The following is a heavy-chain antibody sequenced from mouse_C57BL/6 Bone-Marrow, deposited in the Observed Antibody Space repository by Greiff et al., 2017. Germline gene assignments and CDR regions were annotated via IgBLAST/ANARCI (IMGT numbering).Heavy chain of an antibody. J-gene: IGHJ3*01. CDR2: IDPSDSYT. Sequence: VQLQQPGAELVRPGTSVKLSCKASGYTFTSYWMHWVKQRPGQGLEWIGVIDPSDSYTNYNQKFKGKATLTVDTSSSTAHMQLSSLTSEDSAVYYCARWVYWGQGTLVTVSA. CDR1: GYTFTSYW. CDR3: ARWVY. V-gene: IGHV1-59*01.